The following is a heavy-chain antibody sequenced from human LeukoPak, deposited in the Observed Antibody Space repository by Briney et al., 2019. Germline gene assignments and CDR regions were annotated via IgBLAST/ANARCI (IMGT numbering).Heavy chain of an antibody. CDR2: ISVYNGNT. V-gene: IGHV1-18*01. CDR3: ARDRYGTTSVAARY. D-gene: IGHD6-6*01. CDR1: GYTFTSCG. J-gene: IGHJ4*02. Sequence: GASVTVSCKASGYTFTSCGISWVRQPPAQGLEWMGWISVYNGNTNYAQKLQGRVTMTTAKSTNTAYMELRSLRSDDTAVYYCARDRYGTTSVAARYWGQGTLVTVSS.